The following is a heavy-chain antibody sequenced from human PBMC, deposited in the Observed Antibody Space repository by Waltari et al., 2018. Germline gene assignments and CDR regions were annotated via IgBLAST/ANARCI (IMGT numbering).Heavy chain of an antibody. V-gene: IGHV4-59*01. D-gene: IGHD3-3*01. Sequence: QVQLQESGPGLVKPSETLSLTCTVSGGSISSYYWSWIRPPPGKGLEWIGYIYYSGSTNYTASLKRRVTISVDTSKNQFSLKLSSVTAADTAVYYGARDKTIFAHNRYYYYYYGMDVWGQGTTVTVSS. CDR2: IYYSGST. CDR3: ARDKTIFAHNRYYYYYYGMDV. J-gene: IGHJ6*02. CDR1: GGSISSYY.